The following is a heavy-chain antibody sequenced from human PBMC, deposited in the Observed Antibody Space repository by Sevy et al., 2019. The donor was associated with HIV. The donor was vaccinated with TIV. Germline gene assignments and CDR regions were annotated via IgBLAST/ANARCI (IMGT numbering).Heavy chain of an antibody. J-gene: IGHJ6*02. CDR3: ARGYCSSTSCSTPYYYGMDV. Sequence: ASVKVSCQASGYTFTDYYLHWVRQAPGQGLEWMGYINPDSGVTNYPRKFRGRVTVTRDTSINTAYMELSSLRSEDTAVYYCARGYCSSTSCSTPYYYGMDVWGQGTTVTVSS. V-gene: IGHV1-2*02. D-gene: IGHD2-2*02. CDR1: GYTFTDYY. CDR2: INPDSGVT.